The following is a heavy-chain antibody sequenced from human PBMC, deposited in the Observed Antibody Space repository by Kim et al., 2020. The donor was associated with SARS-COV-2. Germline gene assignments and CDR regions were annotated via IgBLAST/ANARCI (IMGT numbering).Heavy chain of an antibody. J-gene: IGHJ6*02. V-gene: IGHV1-3*01. D-gene: IGHD3-10*01. CDR2: INAGNGNT. CDR3: ARGGYYGSGSFTGMDV. CDR1: GYTFTSYA. Sequence: ASVKVSCKASGYTFTSYAMHWVRQAPGQRLEWMGWINAGNGNTKYSQKFQGRVTITRDTSASTAYMELSSLRSEDTAVYYCARGGYYGSGSFTGMDVWGQGTTVTVSS.